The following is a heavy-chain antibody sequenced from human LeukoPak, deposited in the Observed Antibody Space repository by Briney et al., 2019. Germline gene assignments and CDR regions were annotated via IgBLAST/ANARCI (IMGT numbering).Heavy chain of an antibody. CDR1: GFTFSSYW. D-gene: IGHD3-10*01. CDR2: INTDGSSA. CDR3: VKESGPFGAFDI. V-gene: IGHV3-74*01. J-gene: IGHJ3*02. Sequence: GGSLRLSCAASGFTFSSYWMHWVRQAPGKGLVWVSRINTDGSSASYADSVKGRFTISRDNAKNTLYLQMSSLRPEDTTIYYCVKESGPFGAFDIWGQGTMVTVSS.